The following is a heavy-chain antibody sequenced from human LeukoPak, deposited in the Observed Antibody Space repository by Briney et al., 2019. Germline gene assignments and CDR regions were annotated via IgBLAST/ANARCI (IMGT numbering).Heavy chain of an antibody. D-gene: IGHD7-27*01. CDR2: IYYSGST. J-gene: IGHJ4*02. CDR3: ARSLNWGVDY. Sequence: SETLSLTCTVSGGSISSYYWSWIRQLPGKGLEWIGYIYYSGSTNYNPSLKSRVTISVDTSKNQFSLKLSSVTAADTAVYYCARSLNWGVDYWGQGTLVTVSS. CDR1: GGSISSYY. V-gene: IGHV4-59*01.